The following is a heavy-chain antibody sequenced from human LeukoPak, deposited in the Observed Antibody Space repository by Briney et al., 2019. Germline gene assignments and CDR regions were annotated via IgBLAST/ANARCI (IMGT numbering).Heavy chain of an antibody. CDR2: ISAYNGNT. CDR1: GYTFTSYG. V-gene: IGHV1-18*01. D-gene: IGHD3-10*01. CDR3: ARDNPWFGELVFDY. J-gene: IGHJ4*02. Sequence: ASVKVSCKASGYTFTSYGISWVRQAPGQGLEWMGWISAYNGNTNYAQKLQGRVTMTTDTSTSTAYMELRRLRSDDTAVYYCARDNPWFGELVFDYWGQGTLVTVSS.